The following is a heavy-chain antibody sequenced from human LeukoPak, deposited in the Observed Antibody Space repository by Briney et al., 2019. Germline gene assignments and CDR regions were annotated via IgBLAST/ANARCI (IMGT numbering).Heavy chain of an antibody. CDR2: INPGSAGT. V-gene: IGHV1-2*02. CDR1: GYTFTGYY. D-gene: IGHD1-20*01. Sequence: ASVKVSCKASGYTFTGYYMHWVRQAPGQGLEWMGWINPGSAGTNYAQKFQGRVTMTRDTSINTAYMELSSLRSDDTAVYYCAGDRITGRPGWFDPWGQGTLVTVSS. J-gene: IGHJ5*02. CDR3: AGDRITGRPGWFDP.